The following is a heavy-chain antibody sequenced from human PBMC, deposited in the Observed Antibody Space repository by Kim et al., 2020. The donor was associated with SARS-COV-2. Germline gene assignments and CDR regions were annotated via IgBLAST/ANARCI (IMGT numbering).Heavy chain of an antibody. CDR2: IYPGDSDT. Sequence: GESLKISCKGSGYSFTSYWIGWVRQMPGKGLEWMGIIYPGDSDTRYSPSFQGQVTISADKSISTAYLQWSSLKASDTAMYYCARGGDYGDYVGFWFDPWGQGTLVTVSS. CDR1: GYSFTSYW. D-gene: IGHD4-17*01. V-gene: IGHV5-51*01. CDR3: ARGGDYGDYVGFWFDP. J-gene: IGHJ5*02.